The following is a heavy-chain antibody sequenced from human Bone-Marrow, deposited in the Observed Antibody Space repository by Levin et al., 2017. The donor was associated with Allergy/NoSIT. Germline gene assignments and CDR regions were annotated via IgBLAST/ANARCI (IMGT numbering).Heavy chain of an antibody. CDR3: TADCAGSASCYNLFDY. J-gene: IGHJ4*02. CDR1: GFTFSDAW. CDR2: IKIKIHGETI. D-gene: IGHD2-2*02. Sequence: GGSLRLSCAASGFTFSDAWMNWVRQAPGKGLEWVGRIKIKIHGETIDYAAPVKGRFTISRDDSKNTLYLHMNSLKTEDTAVYFCTADCAGSASCYNLFDYWGQGTLVTVSS. V-gene: IGHV3-15*07.